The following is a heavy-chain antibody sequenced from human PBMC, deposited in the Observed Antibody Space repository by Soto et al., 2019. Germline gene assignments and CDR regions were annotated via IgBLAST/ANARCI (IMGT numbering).Heavy chain of an antibody. CDR3: ARKAMGAPVDQ. J-gene: IGHJ4*02. V-gene: IGHV1-18*01. CDR1: GFTFITYG. D-gene: IGHD5-18*01. CDR2: ISAYNGDT. Sequence: QVQLVQSGAEVKKPGASVKVSCKASGFTFITYGFTWVRQAPGQGLEWMGWISAYNGDTHYAQKVQGRVTMTTDTSTSTAYMELRSLRSDDTAVYYCARKAMGAPVDQWGQGTLVIVSS.